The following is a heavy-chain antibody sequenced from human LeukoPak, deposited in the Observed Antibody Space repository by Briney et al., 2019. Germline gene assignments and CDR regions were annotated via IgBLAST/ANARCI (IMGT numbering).Heavy chain of an antibody. CDR2: INPSGGST. CDR1: GYTFTSYY. Sequence: ASVKVSCKASGYTFTSYYMHWVRQAPGQGLEWMGIINPSGGSTSYAQTFQGRVTMTRDTSTSTVYMELSSLRSEDTAVYYCARSGYCSGGSCYSFDYWGQGTLVTVSS. V-gene: IGHV1-46*01. J-gene: IGHJ4*02. D-gene: IGHD2-15*01. CDR3: ARSGYCSGGSCYSFDY.